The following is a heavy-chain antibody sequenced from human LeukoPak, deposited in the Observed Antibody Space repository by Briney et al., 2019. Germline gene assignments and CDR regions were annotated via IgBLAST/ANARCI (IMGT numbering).Heavy chain of an antibody. CDR1: GGTFTSYA. J-gene: IGHJ6*04. CDR3: ARLRGPIAAAPMDV. CDR2: INPILGRA. Sequence: SVKVSCKASGGTFTSYAISWVRQPPGQGLEWMGGINPILGRANYAQKFQGKVTITTDESTSTDYMELSSLRSEDTAVYYCARLRGPIAAAPMDVWGKGTTVTVSS. V-gene: IGHV1-69*05. D-gene: IGHD6-13*01.